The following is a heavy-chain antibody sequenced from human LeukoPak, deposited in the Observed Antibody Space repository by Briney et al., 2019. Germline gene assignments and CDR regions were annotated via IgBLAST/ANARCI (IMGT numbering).Heavy chain of an antibody. V-gene: IGHV3-20*04. CDR1: GFTFDGYG. CDR3: ARGTPSYCSGGDCYFYYFDY. CDR2: INWNGGNT. Sequence: PGGSLRLSCATSGFTFDGYGMNWVRQAPGKGLEWVSGINWNGGNTGYGDSVKGRFTISRDNAKNSLYLQMNSLRDEDTALYYCARGTPSYCSGGDCYFYYFDYWGQGTLVTVSS. J-gene: IGHJ4*02. D-gene: IGHD2-15*01.